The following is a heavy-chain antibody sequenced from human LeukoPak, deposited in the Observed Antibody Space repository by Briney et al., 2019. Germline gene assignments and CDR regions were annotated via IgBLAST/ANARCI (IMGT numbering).Heavy chain of an antibody. CDR1: GGSISSSSYY. CDR3: ARGGFRYGYPPLDY. D-gene: IGHD5-24*01. CDR2: IYYSGST. Sequence: SETLSLTCTVSGGSISSSSYYWGWIRQPPGKGLEWIGSIYYSGSTYYNPSLKSRVTISVDTSKNQFSLKLSSVTAADTAVYYCARGGFRYGYPPLDYWGQGTLVTVSS. V-gene: IGHV4-39*07. J-gene: IGHJ4*02.